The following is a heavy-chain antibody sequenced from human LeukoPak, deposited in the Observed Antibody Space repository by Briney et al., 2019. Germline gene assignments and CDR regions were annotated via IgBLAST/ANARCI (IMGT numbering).Heavy chain of an antibody. V-gene: IGHV3-21*01. CDR3: ARDCDGRTGCYVRDY. Sequence: GGSLRLSCAASGFTFSSYSMNWVRQAPGKGLEWVSSISSSSGYIYYADSVKGRFTISRDNAKNSLYLQMNSLRAEDTAVYYCARDCDGRTGCYVRDYWGQGTPVTVSS. J-gene: IGHJ4*02. D-gene: IGHD2-2*01. CDR1: GFTFSSYS. CDR2: ISSSSGYI.